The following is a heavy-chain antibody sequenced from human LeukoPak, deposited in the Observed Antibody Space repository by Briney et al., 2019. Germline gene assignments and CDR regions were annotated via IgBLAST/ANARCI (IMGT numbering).Heavy chain of an antibody. D-gene: IGHD3-9*01. J-gene: IGHJ4*02. V-gene: IGHV3-49*03. CDR2: IRNKAYGGTA. Sequence: GGSLRLSCTASGFTYSDYAMIWFRQAPGKGLDGVGFIRNKAYGGTAEYAASVKGRFTISRDDSKTIAYLQMNSLKTEDTAVYYCTREKRYFDWFQADYWGQGTLVTVSS. CDR3: TREKRYFDWFQADY. CDR1: GFTYSDYA.